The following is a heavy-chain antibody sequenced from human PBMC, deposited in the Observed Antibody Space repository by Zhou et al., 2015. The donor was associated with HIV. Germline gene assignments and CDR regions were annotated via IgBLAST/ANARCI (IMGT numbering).Heavy chain of an antibody. CDR2: ISWNGDTS. CDR1: GFNFDDFG. V-gene: IGHV3-9*01. D-gene: IGHD2-8*02. CDR3: ARFGGVGSYWRKYSYVGFDL. J-gene: IGHJ6*02. Sequence: EARLVQSGGGLAQPGRSLKLSCLVSGFNFDDFGMHWVRQVPGKGLEWISGISWNGDTSAYADSVRGRFIISRDSANSSLYLQMNTLRPEDTGHYYCARFGGVGSYWRKYSYVGFDLWGPGTTV.